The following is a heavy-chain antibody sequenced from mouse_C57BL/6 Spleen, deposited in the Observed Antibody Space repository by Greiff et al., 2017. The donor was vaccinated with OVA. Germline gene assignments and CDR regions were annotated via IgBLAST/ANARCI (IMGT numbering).Heavy chain of an antibody. J-gene: IGHJ1*03. CDR3: ARSGELYWYFDV. CDR2: INPSNGGT. Sequence: QVQLQQPGTELVKPGASVKLSCKASGYTFTSYWMHWVKQRPGQGLEWIGNINPSNGGTNYNEKFKSNATLSVDKSSSTAYMQLSSLTSEDSAVYYCARSGELYWYFDVWGTGTTVTVSS. V-gene: IGHV1-53*01. CDR1: GYTFTSYW. D-gene: IGHD3-1*01.